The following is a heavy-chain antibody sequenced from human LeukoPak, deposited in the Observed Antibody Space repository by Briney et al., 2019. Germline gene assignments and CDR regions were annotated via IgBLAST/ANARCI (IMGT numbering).Heavy chain of an antibody. CDR3: AKDRTRSSDAFDI. D-gene: IGHD1-14*01. V-gene: IGHV3-23*01. J-gene: IGHJ3*02. CDR1: GFTFSSHA. CDR2: VSDSGDTT. Sequence: PGGSLRLSCAASGFTFSSHALSWVRQAPEKGLEWVSGVSDSGDTTYYADSVKGRFTISRDNSKNTLFLQMNSLRVEDTAVYYCAKDRTRSSDAFDIWGQGTMVTVSS.